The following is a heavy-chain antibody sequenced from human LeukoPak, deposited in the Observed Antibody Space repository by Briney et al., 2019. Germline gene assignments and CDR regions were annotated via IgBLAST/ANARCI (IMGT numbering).Heavy chain of an antibody. Sequence: GGSLRLSCAASGFTFSSCWMHWVRQAPGKGLVWVARINSDGSSTSYADSVKGRFTISRDNAKNTLYLQMSSLRVEDTAVYYCARVTSLTGTILDSWGQGTLVTVSS. CDR2: INSDGSST. D-gene: IGHD1-7*01. J-gene: IGHJ4*02. CDR1: GFTFSSCW. CDR3: ARVTSLTGTILDS. V-gene: IGHV3-74*01.